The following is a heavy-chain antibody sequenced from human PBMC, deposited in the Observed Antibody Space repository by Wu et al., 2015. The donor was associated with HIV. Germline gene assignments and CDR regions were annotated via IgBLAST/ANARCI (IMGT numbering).Heavy chain of an antibody. Sequence: QVQLVQSGAEVKKPGASVKVSCKASGYTFTSYGISWVRQAPGQGLEWMGWISAYNGNINYAQKFQGRVTMTRDTSVSTAYMELSSLRSDDTAVYYCARDQQWPTTYYYYYGMDVWGQGTTVTVSS. CDR3: ARDQQWPTTYYYYYGMDV. V-gene: IGHV1-18*04. CDR2: ISAYNGNI. J-gene: IGHJ6*02. CDR1: GYTFTSYG. D-gene: IGHD6-19*01.